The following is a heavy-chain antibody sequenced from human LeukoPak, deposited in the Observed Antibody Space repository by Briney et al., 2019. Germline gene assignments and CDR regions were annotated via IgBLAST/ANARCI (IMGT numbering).Heavy chain of an antibody. D-gene: IGHD4-17*01. Sequence: ASVKVSCKASGYTFTGYYMHWVLQAPGQGLEWMGRINPNSGGTNYAQKFHGRVTMTRDTSISTAYMELSRLRSDDTAVYYCARDGYGDYVCDYWGQGTLVTVSS. J-gene: IGHJ4*02. V-gene: IGHV1-2*06. CDR3: ARDGYGDYVCDY. CDR1: GYTFTGYY. CDR2: INPNSGGT.